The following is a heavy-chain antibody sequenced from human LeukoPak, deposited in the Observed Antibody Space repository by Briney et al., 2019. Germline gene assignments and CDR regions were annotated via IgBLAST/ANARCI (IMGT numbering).Heavy chain of an antibody. CDR1: GGSISSGDYY. CDR3: ARANPYYDFWSGYYLPVTPFDY. CDR2: IYYSGST. V-gene: IGHV4-30-4*01. Sequence: SQTLSLTCTVPGGSISSGDYYWSWIRQPPGKGLEWIGYIYYSGSTYYNPSLKSRVTISVDTSKNQFSLKLSSVTAADTAVYYCARANPYYDFWSGYYLPVTPFDYWGQGTLVTVSS. D-gene: IGHD3-3*01. J-gene: IGHJ4*02.